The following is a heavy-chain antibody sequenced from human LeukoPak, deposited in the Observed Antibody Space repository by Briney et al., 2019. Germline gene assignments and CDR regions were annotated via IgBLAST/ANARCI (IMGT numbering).Heavy chain of an antibody. CDR2: INHSGYT. Sequence: SETLSLTCAVYGESSFSSYYWSWIRQTPGGALEWIGEINHSGYTNYNPSLKSRVTLSIDTSKNQFSLRLNSVTAADTAVYYCSRQVVGNDYWGQGTLVTVSP. V-gene: IGHV4-34*01. CDR3: SRQVVGNDY. D-gene: IGHD3-22*01. J-gene: IGHJ4*02. CDR1: GESSFSSYY.